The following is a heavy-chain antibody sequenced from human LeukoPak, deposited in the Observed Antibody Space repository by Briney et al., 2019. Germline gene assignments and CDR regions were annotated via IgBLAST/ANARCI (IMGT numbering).Heavy chain of an antibody. CDR2: IRSKAYGGTT. D-gene: IGHD4-17*01. CDR1: GFTFGDYA. V-gene: IGHV3-49*04. J-gene: IGHJ4*02. Sequence: PGGSLRLSCTASGFTFGDYAMSWVRQAPGKGLEWVGFIRSKAYGGTTEYAASVKGRFTISRDDSKSIAYLQMNSLKTEDTAVYYCTRDVYGDYLDYWGQGTLVTVSS. CDR3: TRDVYGDYLDY.